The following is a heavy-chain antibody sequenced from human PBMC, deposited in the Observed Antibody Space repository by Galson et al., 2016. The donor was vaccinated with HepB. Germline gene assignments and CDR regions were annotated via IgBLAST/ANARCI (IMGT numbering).Heavy chain of an antibody. J-gene: IGHJ4*02. CDR1: GYTFSDYY. CDR3: ARGADSGYDLGDY. V-gene: IGHV1-46*01. Sequence: SVKVSCKASGYTFSDYYMHWVRQAPGQGLEWMGIINPTDVTTTYAQKFQGRVTMTRDTSTRTVYMELSSLRSADTAVYYCARGADSGYDLGDYWGQGTLVTVSS. D-gene: IGHD5-12*01. CDR2: INPTDVTT.